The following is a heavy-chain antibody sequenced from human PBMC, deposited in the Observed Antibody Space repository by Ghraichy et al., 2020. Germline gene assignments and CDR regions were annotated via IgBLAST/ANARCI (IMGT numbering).Heavy chain of an antibody. CDR3: ARDDYSNLGLEFDY. J-gene: IGHJ4*02. CDR1: GGSLSRYY. V-gene: IGHV4-59*01. D-gene: IGHD4-11*01. CDR2: IHNSGST. Sequence: ESLNISCTVSGGSLSRYYWNWIRQTPGKGLEWFGNIHNSGSTNYNPSLKSRVAMSVDTSKNQFSLKLSSVTAADTAVYYCARDDYSNLGLEFDYWGQGTLVTVSS.